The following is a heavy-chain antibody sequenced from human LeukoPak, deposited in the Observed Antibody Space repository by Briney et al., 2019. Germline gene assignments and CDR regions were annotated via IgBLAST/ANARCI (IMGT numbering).Heavy chain of an antibody. J-gene: IGHJ6*03. CDR3: ARGPGGRYCSSTSCYRSGSWYYYYYMDV. D-gene: IGHD2-2*01. CDR2: ITSSSTYM. V-gene: IGHV3-21*01. CDR1: GFTFSSYS. Sequence: PGGSLRLSCAASGFTFSSYSMNWVRQAPGKGLEWVSSITSSSTYMYYADSVKGRFTISRDNARNSLYLQMNSLRAEDTAVYYCARGPGGRYCSSTSCYRSGSWYYYYYMDVWGKGTTVTISS.